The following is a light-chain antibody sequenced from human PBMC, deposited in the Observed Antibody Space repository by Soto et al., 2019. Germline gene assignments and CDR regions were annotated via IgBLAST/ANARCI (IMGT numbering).Light chain of an antibody. CDR1: RSISDW. CDR2: DAS. CDR3: LHYSSHSWT. Sequence: DIQMTQSPSTLSASVGDRVTITCRASRSISDWLAWYQQKPGKAPKLLIFDASTLKSGVSSRFSGSGSGTEFTLTITGLQTEDVATYYCLHYSSHSWTFGKGTKV. J-gene: IGKJ1*01. V-gene: IGKV1-5*01.